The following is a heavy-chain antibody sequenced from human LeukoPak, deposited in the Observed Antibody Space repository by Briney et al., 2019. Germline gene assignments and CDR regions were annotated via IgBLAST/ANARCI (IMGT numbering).Heavy chain of an antibody. J-gene: IGHJ6*02. V-gene: IGHV1-46*01. Sequence: ASVKVSCKASGYTFTSYYMHWVRQAPGQGLEWMGIINPSGGSTSYAQKFQGRVTMTRYTSTSTVYMELSSRRSEDTAVYYCARDLRGYSNYYGMDVWGQGTTVTVSS. D-gene: IGHD5-12*01. CDR1: GYTFTSYY. CDR2: INPSGGST. CDR3: ARDLRGYSNYYGMDV.